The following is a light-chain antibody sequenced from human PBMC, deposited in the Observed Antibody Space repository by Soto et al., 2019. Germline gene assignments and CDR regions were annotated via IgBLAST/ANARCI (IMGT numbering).Light chain of an antibody. CDR1: QSVSSSY. CDR3: QQYGSSPYT. J-gene: IGKJ2*01. Sequence: EIVLTQSPGTLSLSPGERANLSCRASQSVSSSYLAWYQQKPGQAPRLLIYGASSRATGIPDRFSGSGSGTDFTLTISRLEPEDFAVYYCQQYGSSPYTCGQGTKLEIK. V-gene: IGKV3-20*01. CDR2: GAS.